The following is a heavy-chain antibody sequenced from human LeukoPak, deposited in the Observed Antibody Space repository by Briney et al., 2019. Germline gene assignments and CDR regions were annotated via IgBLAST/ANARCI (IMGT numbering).Heavy chain of an antibody. V-gene: IGHV1-18*01. CDR2: INAYNDNT. J-gene: IGHJ4*02. CDR1: GYTFTSYG. Sequence: ASVKVSCKASGYTFTSYGISWVRQAPGQGLEWMGWINAYNDNTNYARKLQHRVTMTTDTSTSTAYMELRSLRSDDTAVYYCARDPYSSGQDFDYWGQGTLVTVSS. D-gene: IGHD3-22*01. CDR3: ARDPYSSGQDFDY.